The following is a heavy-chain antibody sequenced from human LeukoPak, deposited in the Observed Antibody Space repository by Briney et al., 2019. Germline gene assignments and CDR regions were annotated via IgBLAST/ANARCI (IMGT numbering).Heavy chain of an antibody. CDR1: GYTFIGYY. CDR3: ARVDCSSTSCYLDY. Sequence: GASVKVSCKASGYTFIGYYMHWVRQAPGQGLEWMGWINPNSGGTNYAQKFQGRVTMTRDTSISTAYMELSRLRSDDTAVYYCARVDCSSTSCYLDYWGQGTLVTVSS. V-gene: IGHV1-2*02. J-gene: IGHJ4*02. D-gene: IGHD2-2*01. CDR2: INPNSGGT.